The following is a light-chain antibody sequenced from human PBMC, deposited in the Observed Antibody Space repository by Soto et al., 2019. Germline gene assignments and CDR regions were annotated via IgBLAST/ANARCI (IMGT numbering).Light chain of an antibody. V-gene: IGLV2-11*01. J-gene: IGLJ3*02. Sequence: QSALTQPRSVSGSPGQSVTISCTGTSSDVGGYNYISWYQLHPGKAPKLMISDVTKRPSGVPDRFSGSKSGNTASLAISGLEAEDEADYYCCSYAGSHTWVFGGGTKLTVL. CDR3: CSYAGSHTWV. CDR2: DVT. CDR1: SSDVGGYNY.